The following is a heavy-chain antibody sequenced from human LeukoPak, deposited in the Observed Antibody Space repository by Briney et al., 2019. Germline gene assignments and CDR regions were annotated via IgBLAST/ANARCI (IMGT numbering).Heavy chain of an antibody. CDR2: IYYSGST. V-gene: IGHV4-30-4*08. J-gene: IGHJ4*02. CDR3: ARGDFWSGYAD. Sequence: SETLSLTCTVSGGSISSGDYYWSWIRQPPGKGLEWIGYIYYSGSTYYNPSLKSRVTISVDTSKNQFSLKLSSVTAADTAVYYCARGDFWSGYADWGQGTLVTVSS. CDR1: GGSISSGDYY. D-gene: IGHD3-3*01.